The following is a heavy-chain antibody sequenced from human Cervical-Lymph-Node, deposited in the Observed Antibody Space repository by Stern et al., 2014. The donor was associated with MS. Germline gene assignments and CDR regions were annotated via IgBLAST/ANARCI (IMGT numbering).Heavy chain of an antibody. J-gene: IGHJ4*02. Sequence: QVQLEESGAEVKKPGASVVISCKAAGYSFTGNYIHWLRQAPGQGLEWMGRTNPNSGDSNYALKFQGRVTMTRDTSITTAYMNLNRLGFDDTAVYYCARERGRAGPAMADYWGQGTLVTVSS. CDR3: ARERGRAGPAMADY. CDR2: TNPNSGDS. V-gene: IGHV1-2*06. D-gene: IGHD5-18*01. CDR1: GYSFTGNY.